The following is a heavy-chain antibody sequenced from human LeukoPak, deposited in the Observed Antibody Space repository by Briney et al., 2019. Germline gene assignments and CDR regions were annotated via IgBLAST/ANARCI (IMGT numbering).Heavy chain of an antibody. Sequence: ASVKVSCKVSGYTLTELSMHWVRQAPGKGLEWMGGFDPEDGETIYAQKFQGRVTMTEDTSTDTAYMELSSLRSEDTAVYYCARSLIDYGGSYDAFDIWGQGTMVTISS. J-gene: IGHJ3*02. CDR3: ARSLIDYGGSYDAFDI. D-gene: IGHD4-23*01. V-gene: IGHV1-24*01. CDR1: GYTLTELS. CDR2: FDPEDGET.